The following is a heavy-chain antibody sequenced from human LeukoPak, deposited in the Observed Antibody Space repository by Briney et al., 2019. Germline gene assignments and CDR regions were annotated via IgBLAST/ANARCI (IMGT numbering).Heavy chain of an antibody. CDR2: ITSDGTTT. J-gene: IGHJ6*03. D-gene: IGHD2-15*01. CDR1: GFTFSITW. Sequence: GGSLRLSCAASGFTFSITWMHWVRQFPGQGLVWVARITSDGTTTSYAESVEGRFTISRDNSKNTLYLQMNSLRAEDTAIYYCAKNGDRGAYCTGGTCYPYFYYYMDVWGKGTTVTI. V-gene: IGHV3-74*03. CDR3: AKNGDRGAYCTGGTCYPYFYYYMDV.